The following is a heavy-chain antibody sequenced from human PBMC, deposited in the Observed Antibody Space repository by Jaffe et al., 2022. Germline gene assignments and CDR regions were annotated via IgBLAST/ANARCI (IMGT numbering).Heavy chain of an antibody. D-gene: IGHD3-3*01. CDR1: GFTFSSYW. CDR2: IKQDGSEK. CDR3: ARGRSDFWSGYSMKNEDY. V-gene: IGHV3-7*01. Sequence: EVQLVESGGGLVQPGGSLRLSCAASGFTFSSYWMSWVRQAPGKGLEWVANIKQDGSEKYYVDSVKGRFTISRDNAKNSLYLQMNSLRAEDTAVYYCARGRSDFWSGYSMKNEDYWGQGTLVTVSS. J-gene: IGHJ4*02.